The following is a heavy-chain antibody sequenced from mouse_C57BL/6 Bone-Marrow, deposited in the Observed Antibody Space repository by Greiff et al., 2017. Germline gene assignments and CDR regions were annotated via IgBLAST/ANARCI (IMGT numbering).Heavy chain of an antibody. CDR1: GYTFTSYE. J-gene: IGHJ1*03. D-gene: IGHD1-1*01. CDR3: ARICDGSSYERYFDV. V-gene: IGHV1-85*01. CDR2: IYPRGGST. Sequence: QVQLQQSGPELVKPGASVKLSCKASGYTFTSYEINWVKQRPGQGLEWIGWIYPRGGSTKYNEKFKGKATLTVDTSSSTAYMELHSLTSEDSAVYFGARICDGSSYERYFDVWGTGTTVTVSS.